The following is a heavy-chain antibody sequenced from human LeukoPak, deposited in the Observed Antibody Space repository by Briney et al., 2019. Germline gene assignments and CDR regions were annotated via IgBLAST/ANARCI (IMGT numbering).Heavy chain of an antibody. CDR1: GGSISSSNW. CDR2: IYHSGST. D-gene: IGHD2-2*01. J-gene: IGHJ4*02. CDR3: ARVPEEYQLDY. Sequence: SGTLSLTCAVSGGSISSSNWWSWVRQRPGKGLEWIGEIYHSGSTNYNPSLKSRVTISVDKPKNQFSLKLSSVTAADTAVYYCARVPEEYQLDYWGQGTLVTVSS. V-gene: IGHV4-4*02.